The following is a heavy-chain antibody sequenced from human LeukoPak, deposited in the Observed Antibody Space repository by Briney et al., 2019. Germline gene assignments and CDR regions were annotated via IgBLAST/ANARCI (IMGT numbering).Heavy chain of an antibody. D-gene: IGHD2-15*01. J-gene: IGHJ4*02. CDR1: GFTFSTYS. CDR2: IISSSSYI. V-gene: IGHV3-21*01. CDR3: ATDPQYWSGGSCYSFDY. Sequence: GGSLRLSCAASGFTFSTYSMNWVRQAPGKGLEWVSSIISSSSYIYYADSVKGRFTISRDNAKNSLYLQMNSLRAEETAVYYCATDPQYWSGGSCYSFDYWGQGPVVTVSS.